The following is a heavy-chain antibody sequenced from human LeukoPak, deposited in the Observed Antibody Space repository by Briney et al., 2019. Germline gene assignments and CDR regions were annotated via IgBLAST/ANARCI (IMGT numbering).Heavy chain of an antibody. Sequence: PGGSLRLSCAASGFSFSSYNMSWVRQAPGEGLEWGSGISWNSGSIGYADSVKGRFTISRDNAKNSLYLQMNSLRAEDMALYYCAKGDGQQLVTPFDYWGQGTLVTVSS. V-gene: IGHV3-9*03. J-gene: IGHJ4*02. D-gene: IGHD6-13*01. CDR1: GFSFSSYN. CDR3: AKGDGQQLVTPFDY. CDR2: ISWNSGSI.